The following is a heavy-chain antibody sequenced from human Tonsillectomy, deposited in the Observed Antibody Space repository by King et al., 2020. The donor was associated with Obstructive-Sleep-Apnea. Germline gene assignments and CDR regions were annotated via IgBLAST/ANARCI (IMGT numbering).Heavy chain of an antibody. V-gene: IGHV1-58*01. CDR3: AAGGAMDV. J-gene: IGHJ6*02. Sequence: QLVQSGPEVKKPGTSVKVSCKASAFTFDRSTVQWVRQARGQRLEWIGWIVVVSGSTNYAQKFQERVTVTWDMSTSTAYMELSSLKSEDTAVYYCAAGGAMDVWGQGTTVTVSS. CDR1: AFTFDRST. CDR2: IVVVSGST. D-gene: IGHD4/OR15-4a*01.